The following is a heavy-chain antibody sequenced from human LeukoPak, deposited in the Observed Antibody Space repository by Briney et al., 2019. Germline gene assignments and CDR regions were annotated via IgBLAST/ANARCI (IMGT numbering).Heavy chain of an antibody. CDR2: IYHSGGT. D-gene: IGHD3-22*01. CDR1: GGSISSSNW. J-gene: IGHJ3*02. Sequence: PSETLSLTCAVSGGSISSSNWWSWVRQPPGKGLEWIGEIYHSGGTNYNPSLKSRVTISVDKSKNQFSLKLSSVTAADTAVYYCARENYYDSSGRDAFDIWGQGTMVTVSS. V-gene: IGHV4-4*02. CDR3: ARENYYDSSGRDAFDI.